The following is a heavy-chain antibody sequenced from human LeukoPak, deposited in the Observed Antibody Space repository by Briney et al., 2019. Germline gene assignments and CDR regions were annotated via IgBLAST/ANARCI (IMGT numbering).Heavy chain of an antibody. J-gene: IGHJ4*02. CDR3: ARDRSGYSGYDFFDY. CDR1: GFTFSSYS. CDR2: ISSSSTYI. V-gene: IGHV3-21*04. D-gene: IGHD5-12*01. Sequence: GGSLRLSCAASGFTFSSYSMNWVRQAPGKGLEWVSSISSSSTYIYSADSVKGRFTISRDNAKNSLYLQMNSLRAEDTAVYYCARDRSGYSGYDFFDYWGQGALVTVSS.